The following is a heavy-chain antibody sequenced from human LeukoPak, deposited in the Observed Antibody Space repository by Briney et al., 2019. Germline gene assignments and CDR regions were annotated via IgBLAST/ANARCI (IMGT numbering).Heavy chain of an antibody. D-gene: IGHD3-22*01. J-gene: IGHJ4*02. CDR2: ISYDGSNK. Sequence: PGGSLRLSCAASGFTFSSYGMHWVRQAPGEGLEWVAVISYDGSNKYYEDSVKGRFTISRDNSKNTVYLQMNSLRAEDTAVYYCAKDLGYDSSGFDYWGQGTLVTVSS. V-gene: IGHV3-30*18. CDR3: AKDLGYDSSGFDY. CDR1: GFTFSSYG.